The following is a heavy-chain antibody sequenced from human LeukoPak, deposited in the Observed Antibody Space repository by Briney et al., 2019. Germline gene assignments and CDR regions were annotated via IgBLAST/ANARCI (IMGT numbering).Heavy chain of an antibody. Sequence: GASVKVSCKASGGTFSSYAISWVRQAPGQGLEWMGRIIPILGIANYAQKFQGRVTITADKSTSTAYMELSSLRSEDTAVYYCAREGRDGYNPKHPYYFDYWGQGTLVTVSS. J-gene: IGHJ4*02. D-gene: IGHD5-24*01. V-gene: IGHV1-69*04. CDR1: GGTFSSYA. CDR3: AREGRDGYNPKHPYYFDY. CDR2: IIPILGIA.